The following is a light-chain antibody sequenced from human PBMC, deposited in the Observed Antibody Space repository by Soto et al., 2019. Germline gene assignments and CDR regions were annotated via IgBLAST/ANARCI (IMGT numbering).Light chain of an antibody. CDR1: SSDVGGYNY. CDR2: DVS. J-gene: IGLJ1*01. CDR3: CSYAGSTYV. V-gene: IGLV2-11*01. Sequence: QSALTQPRSVSGSPGQSVTISCTGTSSDVGGYNYVSWYQQHPGKVPKLMIYDVSKRPSGVPDRFSGSKSGNTASLTISGLQAEDEADYYCCSYAGSTYVFGTGTKDTDL.